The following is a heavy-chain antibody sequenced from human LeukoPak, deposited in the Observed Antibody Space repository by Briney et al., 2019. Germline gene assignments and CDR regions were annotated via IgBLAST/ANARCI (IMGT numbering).Heavy chain of an antibody. J-gene: IGHJ3*02. CDR1: GFTFSSNW. Sequence: GGSLRLSCAASGFTFSSNWMTWVRQAPGKGLEWVANIKRDGSEKQYVDSVKGRFTISRDNAKNSLYLQMNSLRVEDTAVYYCARDPYNTGGYAAFDIWGQGTMVTVSS. D-gene: IGHD3-22*01. CDR3: ARDPYNTGGYAAFDI. V-gene: IGHV3-7*01. CDR2: IKRDGSEK.